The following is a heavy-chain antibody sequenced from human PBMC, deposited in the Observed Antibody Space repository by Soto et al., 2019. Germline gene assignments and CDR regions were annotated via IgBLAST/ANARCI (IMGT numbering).Heavy chain of an antibody. D-gene: IGHD3-10*01. V-gene: IGHV4-31*03. J-gene: IGHJ4*02. CDR3: ARDPCDRGYYFDY. CDR2: IYYTGCT. Sequence: QVQLQESGPGLVKPSQTLSLTCTVSGDSISRGGYYWSWIRQHPGKGLEWIGYIYYTGCTYYNQSLKCRVTMSVDMSKNQFSLKVSSVTAAETALYYCARDPCDRGYYFDYWGQGTLVTVSS. CDR1: GDSISRGGYY.